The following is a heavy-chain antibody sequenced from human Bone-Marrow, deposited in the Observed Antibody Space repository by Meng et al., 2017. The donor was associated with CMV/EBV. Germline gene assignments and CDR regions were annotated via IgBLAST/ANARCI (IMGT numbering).Heavy chain of an antibody. CDR3: ARAQYSSSNLMDV. Sequence: GGSLRLSCAASGFTFSSYWMSWVRQAPGKGLEWVANIKQDGSEKYYVDSVKGRFTISRDNAKNSLYLQMNSLRAEDTAVYYCARAQYSSSNLMDVWGQGNTVTVSS. V-gene: IGHV3-7*01. CDR1: GFTFSSYW. CDR2: IKQDGSEK. J-gene: IGHJ6*02. D-gene: IGHD6-6*01.